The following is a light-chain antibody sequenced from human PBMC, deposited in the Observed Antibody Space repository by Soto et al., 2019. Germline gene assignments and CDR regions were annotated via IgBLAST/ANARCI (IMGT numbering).Light chain of an antibody. CDR1: QGVSGN. CDR3: QQYNNWPPWT. V-gene: IGKV3-15*01. CDR2: GAS. J-gene: IGKJ1*01. Sequence: EIVMTQSPATLSVSPGERATLSCRASQGVSGNLAWYQQKPGQAPRLLIYGASTRATGIPARFSGSGSGTEFTLTISSLQSEDFAVYSCQQYNNWPPWTFGQGTKV.